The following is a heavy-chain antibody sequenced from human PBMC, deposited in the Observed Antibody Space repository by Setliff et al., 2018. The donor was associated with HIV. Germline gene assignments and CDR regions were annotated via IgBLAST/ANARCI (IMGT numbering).Heavy chain of an antibody. D-gene: IGHD3-10*01. CDR2: IFDSGTT. Sequence: PSETLSLTCTVSGGSITSYYWNWIRQSPGKGLEWIGYIFDSGTTKYNPSVTSRVTISVDASKNQFFLQLISVTAADTAVYYCARQGGYNSPLMVWGQGNLVTVSS. CDR3: ARQGGYNSPLMV. J-gene: IGHJ4*02. CDR1: GGSITSYY. V-gene: IGHV4-59*08.